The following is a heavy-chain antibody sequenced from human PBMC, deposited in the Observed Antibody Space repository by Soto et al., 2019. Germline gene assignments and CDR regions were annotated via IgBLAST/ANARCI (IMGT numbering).Heavy chain of an antibody. CDR3: ARARWGHIVVVIAATRQYNWFDP. J-gene: IGHJ5*02. V-gene: IGHV1-69*13. CDR1: GGTFSSYA. CDR2: IIPIFGTA. Sequence: SVKVSCKASGGTFSSYAISWVRQAPGQGLEWMGGIIPIFGTANYAQKFQGRATITADESTSTAYMELSSLRSEDTAVYYCARARWGHIVVVIAATRQYNWFDPWGQGTLVTVSS. D-gene: IGHD2-15*01.